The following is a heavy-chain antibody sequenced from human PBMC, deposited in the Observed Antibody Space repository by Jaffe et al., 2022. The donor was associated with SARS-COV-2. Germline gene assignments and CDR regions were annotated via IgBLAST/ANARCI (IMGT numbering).Heavy chain of an antibody. CDR1: GGTFSSYT. D-gene: IGHD1-26*01. V-gene: IGHV1-69*02. CDR3: EGVWYSGSYYGNY. CDR2: IIPILGIA. J-gene: IGHJ4*02. Sequence: QVQLVQSGAEVKKPGSSVKVSCKASGGTFSSYTISWVRQAPGQGLEWMGRIIPILGIANYAQKFQGRVTITADKSTSTAYMELSSLRSEDTAVYYCEGVWYSGSYYGNYWGQGTLVTVSS.